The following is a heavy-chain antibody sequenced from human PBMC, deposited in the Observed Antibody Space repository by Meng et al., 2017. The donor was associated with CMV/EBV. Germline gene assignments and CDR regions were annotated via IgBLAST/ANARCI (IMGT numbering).Heavy chain of an antibody. J-gene: IGHJ6*02. CDR2: IYYSGST. V-gene: IGHV4-39*07. D-gene: IGHD2-2*03. CDR1: YY. Sequence: YYWGWSRQPPGKGLEWIGSIYYSGSTYYNPSLKSRVTISVDTSKNQFSLKLSSVTAADTAVYYCARDLRGYCSSTSCQNYYYGMDVWGQGTTVTVSS. CDR3: ARDLRGYCSSTSCQNYYYGMDV.